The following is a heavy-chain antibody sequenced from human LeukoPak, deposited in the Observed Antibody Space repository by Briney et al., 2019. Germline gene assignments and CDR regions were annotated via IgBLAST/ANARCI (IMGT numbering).Heavy chain of an antibody. CDR3: ARNEGHATTFDY. J-gene: IGHJ4*02. D-gene: IGHD1-1*01. V-gene: IGHV4-59*08. CDR1: GGPINFYY. Sequence: SETLSLTCTVSGGPINFYYWSWIRQSLPGQGLEWIGYIYYSGGTNYNPSLKSRVSISIDTSMRQFSLTLSSVTAADTAVYFCARNEGHATTFDYWGQGTLVTVSS. CDR2: IYYSGGT.